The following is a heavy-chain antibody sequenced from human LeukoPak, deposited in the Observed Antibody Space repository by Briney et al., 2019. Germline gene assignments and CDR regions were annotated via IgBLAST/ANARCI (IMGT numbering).Heavy chain of an antibody. CDR1: GFTFSSYA. D-gene: IGHD5-12*01. CDR2: ISYDGSNK. V-gene: IGHV3-30*04. CDR3: AKAAGGYDYYYYYYYMDV. Sequence: PGGSLRLSCAASGFTFSSYAMHWVRQAPGKGLEWVAVISYDGSNKYYADSVKGRFTISRDNSKNTLYLQMNSLRAEDTAVYYCAKAAGGYDYYYYYYYMDVWGKGTTVTISS. J-gene: IGHJ6*03.